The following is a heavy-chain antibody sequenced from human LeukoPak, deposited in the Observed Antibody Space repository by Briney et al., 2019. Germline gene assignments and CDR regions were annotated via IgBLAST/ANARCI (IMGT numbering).Heavy chain of an antibody. CDR2: ISAYNGNT. D-gene: IGHD6-13*01. CDR1: GYTLTSYG. V-gene: IGHV1-18*01. Sequence: ASVKVSCKASGYTLTSYGISWVRQAPGQGLEWMGWISAYNGNTNYAQKLQGRVTMTRDTSISTAYMELSRLRSDDTAVYYCARGAWRSSWFPPFEYWGQGTLVTVSS. CDR3: ARGAWRSSWFPPFEY. J-gene: IGHJ4*02.